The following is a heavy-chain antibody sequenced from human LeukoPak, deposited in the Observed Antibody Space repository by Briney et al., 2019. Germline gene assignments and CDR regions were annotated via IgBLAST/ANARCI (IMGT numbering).Heavy chain of an antibody. CDR3: ARRYDILTGHNWFDP. CDR2: IDPSDSYT. D-gene: IGHD3-9*01. Sequence: GESLLISCKGSGYSFTSYWISWVRQMPGKGLEWMGRIDPSDSYTNYSPSFQGHVTISADKSISTAYLQWSSLKASDTAMYYCARRYDILTGHNWFDPWGQGTLVTVSS. V-gene: IGHV5-10-1*01. CDR1: GYSFTSYW. J-gene: IGHJ5*02.